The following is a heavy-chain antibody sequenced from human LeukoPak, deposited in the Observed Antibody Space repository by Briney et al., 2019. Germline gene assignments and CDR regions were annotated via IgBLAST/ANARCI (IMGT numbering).Heavy chain of an antibody. CDR3: AKGGWNNWFEP. D-gene: IGHD6-19*01. Sequence: GGSLRLSCAASGFTFSSYAVSWVRQAPGKGLEWASTTSASGSSTYYADSVQGRFTISRDNSKKTVYLQMNSLRAEDTAVYYCAKGGWNNWFEPWGQGTLVIVSS. J-gene: IGHJ5*02. CDR1: GFTFSSYA. CDR2: TSASGSST. V-gene: IGHV3-23*01.